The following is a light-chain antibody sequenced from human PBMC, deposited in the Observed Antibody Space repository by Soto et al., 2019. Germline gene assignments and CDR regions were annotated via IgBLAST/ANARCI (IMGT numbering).Light chain of an antibody. CDR1: QTIDSW. CDR2: KAS. Sequence: IQMTQSPSTLSASVGDRFTITCRASQTIDSWLAWYQQRPGKPPNLLIYKASTLKSGVPSRFSGSGSGTEFTLTISSLQPDDFATYYCQHYNSYSEAFGQGT. CDR3: QHYNSYSEA. V-gene: IGKV1-5*03. J-gene: IGKJ1*01.